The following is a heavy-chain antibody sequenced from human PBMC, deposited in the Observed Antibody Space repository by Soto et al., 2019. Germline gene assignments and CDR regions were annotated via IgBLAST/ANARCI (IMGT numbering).Heavy chain of an antibody. D-gene: IGHD4-17*01. CDR1: GFTFSSYG. V-gene: IGHV3-33*01. J-gene: IGHJ6*02. CDR2: IWYDGSNK. CDR3: AREIYGGNSPDYYYYYGMDV. Sequence: QVQLVESGGGVVQPGRSLRLSCAASGFTFSSYGMHWVRQAPGKGLEWVAVIWYDGSNKYYADSVKGRFTISRDNSKNTLYLQMNSLRAEDTAVYYCAREIYGGNSPDYYYYYGMDVWGQGTTVTVSS.